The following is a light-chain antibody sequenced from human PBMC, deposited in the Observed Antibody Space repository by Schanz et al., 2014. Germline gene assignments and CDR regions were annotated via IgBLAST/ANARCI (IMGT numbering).Light chain of an antibody. J-gene: IGLJ3*02. Sequence: QSALTQPPSVSGSPGQSVTISCTGTSSDVGGYNYVSWYQQHPGKAPKLMIYEVSKRPSGVPDRFSGSRSGSTASLTVSGLQADDEADYYCCSYIGTNHLVLFGGGTKVTVL. V-gene: IGLV2-8*01. CDR1: SSDVGGYNY. CDR3: CSYIGTNHLVL. CDR2: EVS.